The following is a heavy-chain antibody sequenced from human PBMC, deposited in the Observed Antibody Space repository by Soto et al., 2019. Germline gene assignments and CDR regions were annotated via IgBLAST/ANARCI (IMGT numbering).Heavy chain of an antibody. Sequence: GGLLRLSCAASGFTFSSYAMHWVRQAPGKGLEWVAVISYDGSNKYYADSVKGRFTISRDNSKNTLYLQMNSLRAEDTAVYYCARGEGLAAAVSSHWFDPWGQGTLVTVSS. D-gene: IGHD6-13*01. CDR2: ISYDGSNK. J-gene: IGHJ5*02. CDR3: ARGEGLAAAVSSHWFDP. V-gene: IGHV3-30-3*01. CDR1: GFTFSSYA.